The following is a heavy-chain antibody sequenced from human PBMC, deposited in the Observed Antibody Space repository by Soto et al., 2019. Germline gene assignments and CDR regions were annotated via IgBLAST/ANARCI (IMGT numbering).Heavy chain of an antibody. CDR3: ASSPTPGIAARPYYGMDV. J-gene: IGHJ6*02. CDR1: GFTFSSYA. CDR2: ISGSGGST. D-gene: IGHD6-6*01. Sequence: GGSLRLSCAASGFTFSSYAMSWVRQAPGKGLEWVSAISGSGGSTYYADSVKGRFTISRDNSKNTLYLQMNSLRAEDTAVYYCASSPTPGIAARPYYGMDVWGQGTTVTVSS. V-gene: IGHV3-23*01.